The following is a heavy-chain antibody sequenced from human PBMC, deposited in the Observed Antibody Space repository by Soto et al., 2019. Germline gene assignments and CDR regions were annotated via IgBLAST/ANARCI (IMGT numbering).Heavy chain of an antibody. D-gene: IGHD3-10*01. V-gene: IGHV4-59*08. CDR3: ARQREVLLWFGELSPNWFDP. CDR2: IYYSGST. J-gene: IGHJ5*02. Sequence: SETLSLTCTVSGGSISSYYWSWIRQPPGKGLEWIGYIYYSGSTNYNPSLKSRVTISVDTSKNQFSLKLSSVTAADTAVYYCARQREVLLWFGELSPNWFDPWGQGTLVTVSS. CDR1: GGSISSYY.